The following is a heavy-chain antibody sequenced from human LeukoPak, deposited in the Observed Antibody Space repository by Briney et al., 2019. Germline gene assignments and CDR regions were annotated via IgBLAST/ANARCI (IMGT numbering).Heavy chain of an antibody. Sequence: SETLSLTCAVYGGSFSGYYWSWIRQPPGEGLEWIGEINHSGSTNYNPSLKSRVTISVDTSKNQFSLKLSSVTAADTAVYYCARGGPNTAMVTWYYYYGMDVWGQGTTVTVSS. CDR1: GGSFSGYY. D-gene: IGHD5-18*01. CDR3: ARGGPNTAMVTWYYYYGMDV. J-gene: IGHJ6*02. V-gene: IGHV4-34*01. CDR2: INHSGST.